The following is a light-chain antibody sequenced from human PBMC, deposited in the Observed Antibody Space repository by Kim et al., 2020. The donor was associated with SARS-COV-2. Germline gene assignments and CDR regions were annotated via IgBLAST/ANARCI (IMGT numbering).Light chain of an antibody. Sequence: SSELTQDPAVSVALGQTVRITCQGASLRSYYAIWYPQKPGQAPVLVIYGKNNRPSGIPDRFSCSSSGHTSSLPIPGPPAEAEADYSFNSRDSSRNPFVF. V-gene: IGLV3-19*01. CDR2: GKN. CDR3: NSRDSSRNPFV. J-gene: IGLJ6*01. CDR1: SLRSYY.